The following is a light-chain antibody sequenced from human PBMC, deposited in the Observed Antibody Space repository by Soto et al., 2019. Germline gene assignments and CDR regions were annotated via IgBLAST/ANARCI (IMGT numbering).Light chain of an antibody. CDR2: GAS. J-gene: IGKJ5*01. CDR3: QQYEIAPPIT. Sequence: EIVMTQSPGTLSVSPGERATLSCRAIQSVSNNYLAWYQQKPGQAPRLLIYGASTRATGIPDRFSGSGSGTDFTLTITRLEPEDFAMYYCQQYEIAPPITFGQGTRLEIK. V-gene: IGKV3-20*01. CDR1: QSVSNNY.